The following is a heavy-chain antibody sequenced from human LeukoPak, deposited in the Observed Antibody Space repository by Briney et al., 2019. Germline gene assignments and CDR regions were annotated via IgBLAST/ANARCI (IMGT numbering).Heavy chain of an antibody. J-gene: IGHJ4*02. Sequence: GGSLRLSCAASGFTFSNYAMSWVRQAPGKGLEWVSGISGSGGSTHYADSVKGRFTISRDNSKNTLYLQMNSLRAEDTAVYYCAKCNRYYYDSSGYSAADYWGQGTLVTVSS. CDR3: AKCNRYYYDSSGYSAADY. CDR2: ISGSGGST. V-gene: IGHV3-23*01. CDR1: GFTFSNYA. D-gene: IGHD3-22*01.